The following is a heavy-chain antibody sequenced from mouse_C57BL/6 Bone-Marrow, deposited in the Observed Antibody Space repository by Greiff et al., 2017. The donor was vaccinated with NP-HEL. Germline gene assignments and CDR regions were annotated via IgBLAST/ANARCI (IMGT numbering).Heavy chain of an antibody. D-gene: IGHD1-2*01. CDR3: ARESYYGGYAMDY. J-gene: IGHJ4*01. V-gene: IGHV3-5*01. Sequence: DVQLQESGPGLVKPSQTVFLTCTVTGISITTGNYRWSWIRQFPGNKLEWIGYIYYSGTITYNPSLTSRTTITRDTPKNQFFLEMNSLTAEDTATYYCARESYYGGYAMDYWGQGTSVTVSS. CDR1: GISITTGNYR. CDR2: IYYSGTI.